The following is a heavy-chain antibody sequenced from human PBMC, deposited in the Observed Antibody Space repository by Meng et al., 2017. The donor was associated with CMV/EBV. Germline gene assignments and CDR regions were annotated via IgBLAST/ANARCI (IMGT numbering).Heavy chain of an antibody. V-gene: IGHV3-23*01. CDR2: ISGSGGST. J-gene: IGHJ4*02. CDR1: GFTFSSYA. D-gene: IGHD1-26*01. Sequence: GESLKISCAASGFTFSSYAMSWVRQAPGKGLEWVSAISGSGGSTYYADSVKGRFTISRDNSKNTLYLQMNSLRAEDTAVYYCAKDGLRGRYSGSYYYFDYWGQGTLVTVS. CDR3: AKDGLRGRYSGSYYYFDY.